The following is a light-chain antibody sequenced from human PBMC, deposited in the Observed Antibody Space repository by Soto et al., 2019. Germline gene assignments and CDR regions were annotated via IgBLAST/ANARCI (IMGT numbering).Light chain of an antibody. CDR3: QQCYSTPT. Sequence: DIQMTQSPSSLSASVGDRVTITCRTSPSISNYLNWYQQKPGKAPRLLIYAASTLQSGVPSRFSGSGSRTDFTLTISSLQHEDFATYYRQQCYSTPTFGQGTKLEIK. CDR1: PSISNY. CDR2: AAS. V-gene: IGKV1-39*01. J-gene: IGKJ2*01.